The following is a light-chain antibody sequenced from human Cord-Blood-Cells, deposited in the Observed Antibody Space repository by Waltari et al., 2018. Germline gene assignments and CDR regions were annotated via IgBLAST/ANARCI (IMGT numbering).Light chain of an antibody. J-gene: IGKJ4*01. CDR2: GAS. V-gene: IGKV3-20*01. CDR1: QSVRSSY. CDR3: QQYGSSPLT. Sequence: DIVLTQSPATLSLSPRSSATTSCRASQSVRSSYLAWYQQKPGQAPRLLIYGASSRATGIPDRFSGSGSGTDFTLTISILEPEDFAVYYCQQYGSSPLTFGGGTKVEIK.